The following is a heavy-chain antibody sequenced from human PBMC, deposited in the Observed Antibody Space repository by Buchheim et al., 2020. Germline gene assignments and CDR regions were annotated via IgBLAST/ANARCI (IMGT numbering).Heavy chain of an antibody. CDR3: AKGPIAAAGTFRD. J-gene: IGHJ4*02. D-gene: IGHD6-13*01. Sequence: QVQLVESGGGVVQPGRSLRLFCAVSGFTFSSYGMHWVRQAPGKGLEWVAVISYDGSNKYYADSVKGRFTISRDNSKNTLYLQMNSLKAEDTAVYYCAKGPIAAAGTFRDWGQGTL. CDR1: GFTFSSYG. CDR2: ISYDGSNK. V-gene: IGHV3-30*18.